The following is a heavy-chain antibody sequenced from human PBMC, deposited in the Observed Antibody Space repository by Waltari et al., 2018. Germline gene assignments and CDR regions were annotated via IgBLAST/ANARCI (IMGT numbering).Heavy chain of an antibody. Sequence: QVQLQQWGAGLLKPSETLSLTCTVHGGSFSGSYWSWIRQPPGKGLEWIGEINHSGSTNYNPSLKSRVTISVDTSKNQFSLKLSSVTAADTAVYYCARGEVLLRYFDWLSRTYGMDVWGQGTTVTVSS. CDR3: ARGEVLLRYFDWLSRTYGMDV. D-gene: IGHD3-9*01. CDR2: INHSGST. J-gene: IGHJ6*02. CDR1: GGSFSGSY. V-gene: IGHV4-34*01.